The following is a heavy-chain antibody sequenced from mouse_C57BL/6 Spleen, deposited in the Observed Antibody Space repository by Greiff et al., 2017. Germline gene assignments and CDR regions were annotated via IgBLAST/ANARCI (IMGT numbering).Heavy chain of an antibody. J-gene: IGHJ4*01. D-gene: IGHD2-4*01. CDR3: TRKDYDGDYYAMDY. CDR1: GYTFTSYW. V-gene: IGHV1-5*01. CDR2: IYPGNSDT. Sequence: VQLQQSGTVLARPGASVKMSCKTSGYTFTSYWMHWVKQRPGQGLEWIGAIYPGNSDTSYNQKFKGKAKLTAVTSASTAYMELSSLTNEDSAVYYCTRKDYDGDYYAMDYWGQGTSVTVSS.